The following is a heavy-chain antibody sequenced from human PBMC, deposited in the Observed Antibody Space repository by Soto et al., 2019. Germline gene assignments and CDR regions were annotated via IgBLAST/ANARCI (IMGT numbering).Heavy chain of an antibody. V-gene: IGHV4-59*11. J-gene: IGHJ6*03. CDR1: GGSINNHY. CDR2: IYYSGST. CDR3: ARVASYCSSTSCYERYMDV. D-gene: IGHD2-2*01. Sequence: SETLSLTCTVSGGSINNHYWSWIRQPPGKGLEWIGYIYYSGSTNYNPSLKSRVTISVDTSKNQFSLKLSSVTAADTAVYYCARVASYCSSTSCYERYMDVWGKGTTVTVSS.